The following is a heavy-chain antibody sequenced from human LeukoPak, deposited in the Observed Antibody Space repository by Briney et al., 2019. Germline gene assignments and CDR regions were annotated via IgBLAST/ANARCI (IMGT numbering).Heavy chain of an antibody. CDR2: INHSGST. D-gene: IGHD4-23*01. Sequence: SETLSLTCAVYGGSFSGYYWSWIRQPPGKGLEWIGEINHSGSTNYNPSLKSRVTISVDTSKNQFSLKLSSVTAADTAVYYCARHLGNLDWYFDLWGRGTLVTVSS. CDR1: GGSFSGYY. J-gene: IGHJ2*01. CDR3: ARHLGNLDWYFDL. V-gene: IGHV4-34*01.